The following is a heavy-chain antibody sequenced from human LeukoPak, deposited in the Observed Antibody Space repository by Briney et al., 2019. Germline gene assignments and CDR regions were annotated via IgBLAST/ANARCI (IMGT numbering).Heavy chain of an antibody. CDR2: IYYSGST. J-gene: IGHJ4*02. V-gene: IGHV4-59*01. CDR3: ARERGNWNYDY. Sequence: SETLSLTCTVSGGSISSYYWSWIRQPPGKGLEWIGYIYYSGSTNYNPSLKSRVTISVDTSKNQFPLKLSSVTAADTAVYYCARERGNWNYDYWGQGTLVTVSS. D-gene: IGHD1-1*01. CDR1: GGSISSYY.